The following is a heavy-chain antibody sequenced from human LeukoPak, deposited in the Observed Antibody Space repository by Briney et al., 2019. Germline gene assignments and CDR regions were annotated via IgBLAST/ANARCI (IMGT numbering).Heavy chain of an antibody. Sequence: GGSLRLSCAASGFTFSGYSLNWVRQAPGKGLEWISYISTAGTTVYYADSVKGRFAISRDNAKNSLYLQMNSLRAEDTAVYYCARNVGWFRFDYWGQGTLVTVSS. CDR3: ARNVGWFRFDY. V-gene: IGHV3-48*04. CDR2: ISTAGTTV. CDR1: GFTFSGYS. D-gene: IGHD2-15*01. J-gene: IGHJ4*02.